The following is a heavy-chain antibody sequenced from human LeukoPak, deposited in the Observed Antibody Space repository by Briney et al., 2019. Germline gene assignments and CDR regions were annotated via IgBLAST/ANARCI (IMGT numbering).Heavy chain of an antibody. CDR3: ARRWGGSLDY. V-gene: IGHV4-34*01. CDR1: GGSFSGYY. Sequence: PSETLSLTCAVYGGSFSGYYWSWIRQPPGKGLEWIGEINHSGSTNYNPSLKSRVTISVDTSKNQFSLKLSSVTAADTAVYYCARRWGGSLDYWGQGTLVTVSS. CDR2: INHSGST. J-gene: IGHJ4*02. D-gene: IGHD3-10*01.